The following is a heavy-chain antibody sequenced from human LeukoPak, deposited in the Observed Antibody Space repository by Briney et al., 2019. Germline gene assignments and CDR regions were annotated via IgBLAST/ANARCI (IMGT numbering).Heavy chain of an antibody. CDR2: IFHSGST. J-gene: IGHJ4*02. V-gene: IGHV4-59*08. CDR1: NGSIGSYY. D-gene: IGHD3-22*01. Sequence: TPSETLSLTCTVSNGSIGSYYWTWIRQPPGKGLEWIGYIFHSGSTKYNPSLKSRVTIAVDTSKNQFSLQLTSITAADTAVYYCARRRIYYHFDYWGQGALVTVSS. CDR3: ARRRIYYHFDY.